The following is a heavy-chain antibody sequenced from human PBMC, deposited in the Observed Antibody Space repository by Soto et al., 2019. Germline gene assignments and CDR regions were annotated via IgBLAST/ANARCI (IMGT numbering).Heavy chain of an antibody. CDR1: GFTFRSFS. J-gene: IGHJ4*02. D-gene: IGHD6-6*01. Sequence: EGSLRLSSAASGFTFRSFSMNWVRQAPGEGLEWVSSISSSSNYMYYAGSLKGRFTISRDNAKDSLFLQMHSLRAEDTAVYYCARASSSGSYFDYWGQGTLVTVSS. CDR2: ISSSSNYM. V-gene: IGHV3-21*01. CDR3: ARASSSGSYFDY.